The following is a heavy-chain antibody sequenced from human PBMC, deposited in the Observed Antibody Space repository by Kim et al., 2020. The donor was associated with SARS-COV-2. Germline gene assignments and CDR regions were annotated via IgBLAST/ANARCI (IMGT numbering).Heavy chain of an antibody. D-gene: IGHD2-2*01. V-gene: IGHV3-23*01. J-gene: IGHJ4*02. Sequence: GGSLRLSCAASGFTFSSYAMSWVRQAPGKGLEWVSAISGSGGSTYYADSVKGRFTISRDNSKNTLYLQMNSLRAEDTAVYYCAKGVSRVGGYCSSTSCSQYYFDYWGQGTLVTVSS. CDR1: GFTFSSYA. CDR2: ISGSGGST. CDR3: AKGVSRVGGYCSSTSCSQYYFDY.